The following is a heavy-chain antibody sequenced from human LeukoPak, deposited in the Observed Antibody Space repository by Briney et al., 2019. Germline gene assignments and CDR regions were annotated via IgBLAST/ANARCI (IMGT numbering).Heavy chain of an antibody. CDR2: ISGSTGDT. D-gene: IGHD4-17*01. CDR1: GYSFVLYG. J-gene: IGHJ4*02. Sequence: ASVKVSCKASGYSFVLYGISWVRQAPGEGPEWMGWISGSTGDTNYAQKFQGRVTMTADTSSSTAYMELRSLRSDDTAVYYCARDENYGIFFNVDYWGQGTLVTVSS. V-gene: IGHV1-18*01. CDR3: ARDENYGIFFNVDY.